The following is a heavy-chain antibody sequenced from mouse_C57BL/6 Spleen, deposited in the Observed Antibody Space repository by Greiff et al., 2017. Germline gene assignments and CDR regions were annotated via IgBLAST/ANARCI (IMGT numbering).Heavy chain of an antibody. Sequence: EVNLVESGGGLVQPGGSLKLSCAASGFTFSDYGMAWVRQAPRKGPEWVAFISNLAYSIYYAATVTGRFTISRENAKNTLYLDMSSLRSEDTAMYYCARGHSNYAMDYWGQGTSVTVSS. CDR3: ARGHSNYAMDY. D-gene: IGHD2-5*01. CDR2: ISNLAYSI. CDR1: GFTFSDYG. J-gene: IGHJ4*01. V-gene: IGHV5-15*01.